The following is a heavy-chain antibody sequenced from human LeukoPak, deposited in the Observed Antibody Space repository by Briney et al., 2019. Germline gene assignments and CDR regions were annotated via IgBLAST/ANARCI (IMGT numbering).Heavy chain of an antibody. V-gene: IGHV1-2*02. CDR3: ARTGPMAYFDY. CDR1: GYIFTDYY. D-gene: IGHD5-24*01. J-gene: IGHJ4*02. CDR2: INGNSGGT. Sequence: GASVKVSCKASGYIFTDYYMHWVRQAPGQGLEWMGWINGNSGGTNYAQKFQGRVTMTRDTSISTAYMELTRLRSDDTAVYFCARTGPMAYFDYWGQGSLVTVSS.